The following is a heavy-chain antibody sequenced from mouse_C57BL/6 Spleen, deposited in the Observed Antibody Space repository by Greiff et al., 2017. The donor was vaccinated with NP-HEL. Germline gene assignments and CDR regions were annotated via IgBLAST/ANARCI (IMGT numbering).Heavy chain of an antibody. CDR2: IWWDDDK. Sequence: QVTLKVSGPGILQPSQTLSLTCSFSGFSLSTFGMGVGWIRQPSGKGLEWLAHIWWDDDKYYNPALKSRLTISKDTSKNQVFLKIANVDTADTATYYCARTYYYGSSYDYAMDYWGQGTSVTVSS. D-gene: IGHD1-1*01. CDR1: GFSLSTFGMG. V-gene: IGHV8-8*01. CDR3: ARTYYYGSSYDYAMDY. J-gene: IGHJ4*01.